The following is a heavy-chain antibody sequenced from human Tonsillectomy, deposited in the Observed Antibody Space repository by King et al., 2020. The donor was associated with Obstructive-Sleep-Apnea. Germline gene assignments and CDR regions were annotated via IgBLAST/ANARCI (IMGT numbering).Heavy chain of an antibody. Sequence: VQLQQWGAGLLKPSETLSLTCAVYGGSFSVYSLSWIRQPPGKGLEWIGEIKHSGSATYNPSLKNRVTISVDTSKNQFSLKLSSVTAADTAVYYCASGEVYYGDYDYWGQGTLVTVSS. CDR1: GGSFSVYS. CDR3: ASGEVYYGDYDY. V-gene: IGHV4-34*01. D-gene: IGHD4-17*01. J-gene: IGHJ4*02. CDR2: IKHSGSA.